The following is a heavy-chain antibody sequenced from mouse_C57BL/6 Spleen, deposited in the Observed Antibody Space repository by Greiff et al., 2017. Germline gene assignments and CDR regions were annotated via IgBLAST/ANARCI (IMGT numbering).Heavy chain of an antibody. J-gene: IGHJ4*01. CDR3: ARAGGYQVPYYAMDY. CDR1: GYAFSSSW. D-gene: IGHD2-2*01. Sequence: QVQLQQSGPELVKPGASVKISCKASGYAFSSSWMNWVKQRPGKGLEWIGRIYPGDGDTNYNGKFKGKATLTADKSSSTAYMQLSSLTSVDSTVYFCARAGGYQVPYYAMDYWGQGTSVTVSS. CDR2: IYPGDGDT. V-gene: IGHV1-82*01.